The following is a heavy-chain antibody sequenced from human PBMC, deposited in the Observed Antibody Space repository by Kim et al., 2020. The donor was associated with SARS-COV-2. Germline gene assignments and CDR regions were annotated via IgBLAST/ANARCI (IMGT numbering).Heavy chain of an antibody. CDR1: GGSISSYY. CDR3: AREAYRTMVQGVIINYYYYMDG. J-gene: IGHJ6*03. CDR2: IYYSGST. Sequence: SETLSLTCTVSGGSISSYYWSWIRQPPGKGLEWIGYIYYSGSTNYNPSLKSRVTISVDTSKNQFSLKLSSVTAADTAVYYCAREAYRTMVQGVIINYYYYMDGWCKGTTVTVSS. V-gene: IGHV4-59*01. D-gene: IGHD3-10*01.